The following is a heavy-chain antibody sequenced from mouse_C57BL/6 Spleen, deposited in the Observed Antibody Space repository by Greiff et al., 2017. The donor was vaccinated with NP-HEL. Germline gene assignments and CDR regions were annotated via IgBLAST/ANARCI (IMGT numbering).Heavy chain of an antibody. Sequence: VQGVESGPGLVQPSQSLSITCTVSGFSLTSYGVHWVRQSPGKGLEWLGVIWSGGSTDYNAAFISRLSISKDNSKSQVFFKMNSLQADDTAIYYCARTYYYGSSPYAMDYWGQGTSVTVSS. V-gene: IGHV2-2*01. J-gene: IGHJ4*01. D-gene: IGHD1-1*01. CDR2: IWSGGST. CDR3: ARTYYYGSSPYAMDY. CDR1: GFSLTSYG.